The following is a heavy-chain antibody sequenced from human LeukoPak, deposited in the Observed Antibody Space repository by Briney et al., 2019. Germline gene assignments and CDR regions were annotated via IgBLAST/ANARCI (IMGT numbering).Heavy chain of an antibody. CDR3: ARDFRWSFDH. CDR1: GFTFTQFG. D-gene: IGHD6-13*01. J-gene: IGHJ4*02. CDR2: ISSGDGAT. Sequence: GGSLRLSCAASGFTFTQFGMHWVRQAPGKGLEWISFISSGDGATYYADSVKGRFTISRDSVKKSVFLQVNSLRDEDTAVYYCARDFRWSFDHWGQGTLVTVSS. V-gene: IGHV3-48*02.